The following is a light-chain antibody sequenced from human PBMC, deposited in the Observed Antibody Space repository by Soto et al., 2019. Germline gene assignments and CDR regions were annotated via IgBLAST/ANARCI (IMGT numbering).Light chain of an antibody. J-gene: IGKJ5*01. CDR2: DAS. CDR3: QQYHNWPPIT. Sequence: EIVMTQSPDTLSVSPGERATLSCRAGHGVSGNLAWYQQKPGQAPRLLIYDASTRATGIPARFSGSGSGTEFTLTISSLQSEDFAVYYCQQYHNWPPITFGQGTRLEIK. V-gene: IGKV3-15*01. CDR1: HGVSGN.